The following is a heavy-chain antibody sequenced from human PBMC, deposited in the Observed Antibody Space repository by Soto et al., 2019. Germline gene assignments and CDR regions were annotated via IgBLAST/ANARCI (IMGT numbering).Heavy chain of an antibody. Sequence: SETLSLTCTVSGGSISSYYWSWIRQPPGKGLEWIGYIYYSGSTNYNPSLKSRVTISVDTSKNQFSLKLSSVTAADTAVYYCAREGSYSWFDPWGQRTLVTVSS. CDR3: AREGSYSWFDP. J-gene: IGHJ5*02. D-gene: IGHD1-26*01. V-gene: IGHV4-59*01. CDR2: IYYSGST. CDR1: GGSISSYY.